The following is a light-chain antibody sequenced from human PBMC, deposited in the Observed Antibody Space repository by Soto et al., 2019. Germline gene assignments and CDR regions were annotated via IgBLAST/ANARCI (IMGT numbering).Light chain of an antibody. V-gene: IGKV1-12*01. Sequence: DIQMTQSPSSVSASVGDRVTISCRASHYISTYLAWYQQKPGKAPKLLIYAASYLQSGVPSRFSGSCSATDFTLTISSLQPEDFATYYCQQANSFPITFGQGTRLDIK. CDR1: HYISTY. CDR2: AAS. CDR3: QQANSFPIT. J-gene: IGKJ5*01.